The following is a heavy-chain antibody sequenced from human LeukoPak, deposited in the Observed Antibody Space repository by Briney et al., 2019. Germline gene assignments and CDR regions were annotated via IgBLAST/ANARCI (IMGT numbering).Heavy chain of an antibody. Sequence: GGSLRLSCAASGFTFSSYEMNWVRQAPGKGLEWVSSISSSGIYIYYAASLKDRFTISRDNAKNSLFLQMNSLRAEDTAVYYCAGGQYYSDTSGYLRGWFDPWGQGTLVTVSS. CDR3: AGGQYYSDTSGYLRGWFDP. J-gene: IGHJ5*02. CDR2: ISSSGIYI. D-gene: IGHD3-22*01. CDR1: GFTFSSYE. V-gene: IGHV3-21*01.